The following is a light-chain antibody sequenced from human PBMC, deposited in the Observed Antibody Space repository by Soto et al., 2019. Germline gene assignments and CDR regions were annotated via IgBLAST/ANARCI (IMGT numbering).Light chain of an antibody. V-gene: IGKV3-15*01. Sequence: EIVMTQSPPTLSVSPGERATLSCRASQTISNYVAWYHHKPGQAPRLLIYGASTRAAGIPARFSGSESGTEFTLTINSLQSEDFAVYYCQQYYNWPSYTFGQGTKLEIK. CDR3: QQYYNWPSYT. CDR2: GAS. CDR1: QTISNY. J-gene: IGKJ2*01.